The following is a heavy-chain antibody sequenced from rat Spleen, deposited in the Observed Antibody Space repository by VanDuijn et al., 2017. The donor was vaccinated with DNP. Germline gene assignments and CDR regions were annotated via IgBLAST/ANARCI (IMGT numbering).Heavy chain of an antibody. D-gene: IGHD1-1*01. CDR1: GFTFSDYG. J-gene: IGHJ3*01. CDR2: ISYDGGST. CDR3: AIYYYSGDNWFAY. Sequence: EVQLVESGGGLVQPGRSLKLSCAASGFTFSDYGMAWVLQAPTKGLEWVASISYDGGSTYYRDSVKGRFTISRDNARNTLYLQMNSLGSEDTATYYCAIYYYSGDNWFAYWGQGTLVTVSS. V-gene: IGHV5-20*01.